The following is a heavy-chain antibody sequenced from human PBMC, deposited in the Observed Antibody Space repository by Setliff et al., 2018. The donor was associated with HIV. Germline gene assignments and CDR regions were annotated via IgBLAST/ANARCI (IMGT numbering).Heavy chain of an antibody. J-gene: IGHJ3*02. V-gene: IGHV4-34*01. CDR2: IDHSGST. Sequence: SETLSLTCAVYGGSLSDSFWGWIRHPPGKGLEWIGEIDHSGSTNYNSSLESRVTIPRDMSKKQFSLKMTSVTAADAAVYFCARGLHYHGSGSHRLGAFDIWGRGT. D-gene: IGHD3-10*01. CDR3: ARGLHYHGSGSHRLGAFDI. CDR1: GGSLSDSF.